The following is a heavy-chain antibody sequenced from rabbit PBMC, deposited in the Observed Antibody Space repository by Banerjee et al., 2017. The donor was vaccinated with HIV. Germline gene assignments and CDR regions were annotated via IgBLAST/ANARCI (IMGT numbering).Heavy chain of an antibody. Sequence: QLKETGGGLVQPGGSLTLSCKASGFDFSSYYMSWVRQAPGKGLEWIGRIYAGKGSSDYANWVNGRFTISSDSAQNTVDLQMTSLTAADTATYFCARGGVSYAFNLWGPGTLVTVS. D-gene: IGHD4-1*01. CDR3: ARGGVSYAFNL. J-gene: IGHJ4*01. CDR1: GFDFSSYY. V-gene: IGHV1S7*01. CDR2: IYAGKGSS.